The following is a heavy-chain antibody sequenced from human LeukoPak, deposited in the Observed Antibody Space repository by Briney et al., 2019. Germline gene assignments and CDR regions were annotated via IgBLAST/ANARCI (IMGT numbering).Heavy chain of an antibody. Sequence: GGSLRLSCAASGFTVSSNYMSWVRQAPGKGLEWVSVIYSGGSTYYADSVKGRFTISRDNSKNTLYLQMNSLRAEDTAVCYCAAVVGATRAVAYYYYMDVWGKGTTVTVSS. CDR1: GFTVSSNY. CDR2: IYSGGST. J-gene: IGHJ6*03. CDR3: AAVVGATRAVAYYYYMDV. D-gene: IGHD1-26*01. V-gene: IGHV3-66*01.